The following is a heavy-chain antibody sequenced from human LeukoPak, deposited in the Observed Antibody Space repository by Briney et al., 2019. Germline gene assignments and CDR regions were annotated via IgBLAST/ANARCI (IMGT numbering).Heavy chain of an antibody. D-gene: IGHD3-3*01. Sequence: GVSVKVSCKASGYTFTSYGISWVRQAPGQGLEWMGWISAYNGNTNYAQKLQGRVTMTTDTSTSTAYMELRSLRSDDTAVYYCARDVLRFLEGPGNWFDPWGQGTLVTVSS. J-gene: IGHJ5*02. CDR1: GYTFTSYG. CDR3: ARDVLRFLEGPGNWFDP. CDR2: ISAYNGNT. V-gene: IGHV1-18*01.